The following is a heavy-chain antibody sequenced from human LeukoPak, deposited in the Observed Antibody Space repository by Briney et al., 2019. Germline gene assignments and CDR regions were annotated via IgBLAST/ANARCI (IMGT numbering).Heavy chain of an antibody. V-gene: IGHV1-46*01. CDR2: INPSGGST. D-gene: IGHD5-18*01. J-gene: IGHJ6*02. CDR1: GYTFTSYY. CDR3: ARVTAMTDYYGMDV. Sequence: ASVKVSCKASGYTFTSYYMHWVRQAPGQGLEWMGIINPSGGSTSYAQKFQGRVTMTRDTSTSTAYMELSRLRSDDTAVYYCARVTAMTDYYGMDVWGQGTTDTVSS.